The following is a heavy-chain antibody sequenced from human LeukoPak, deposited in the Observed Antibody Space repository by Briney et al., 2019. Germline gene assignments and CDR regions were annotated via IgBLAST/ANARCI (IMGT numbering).Heavy chain of an antibody. CDR3: ARDGVAGVYYFDY. CDR1: GYTFTSYY. V-gene: IGHV1-46*01. Sequence: GASVKVSCKASGYTFTSYYMHWVRQAPGQGLDWMGIINPSGGSTNYAQKFQGRVTMTRDMSTSTVHMELSSLRSEDTAVYYCARDGVAGVYYFDYWGQGTLVTVSS. J-gene: IGHJ4*02. D-gene: IGHD6-19*01. CDR2: INPSGGST.